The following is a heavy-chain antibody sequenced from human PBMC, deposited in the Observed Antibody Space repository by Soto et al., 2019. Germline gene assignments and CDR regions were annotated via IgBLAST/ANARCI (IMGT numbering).Heavy chain of an antibody. J-gene: IGHJ4*02. D-gene: IGHD3-22*01. V-gene: IGHV4-39*07. CDR3: ARVLFESYYDSSGARSFDY. Sequence: PSETLSLTCTVSGGSISSGDYYWSWIRQPPGKGLEWIGEINHSGSTNYNPSLKSRVTISVDTSKNQFSLKLSSVTAADTAVYYCARVLFESYYDSSGARSFDYWGQGTLVTVSS. CDR2: INHSGST. CDR1: GGSISSGDYY.